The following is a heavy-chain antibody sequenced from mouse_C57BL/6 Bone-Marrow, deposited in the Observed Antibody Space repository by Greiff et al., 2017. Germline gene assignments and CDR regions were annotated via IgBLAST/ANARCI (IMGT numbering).Heavy chain of an antibody. CDR1: GYTFTSYW. Sequence: QVHVKQPGAELVKPGASVKLSCKASGYTFTSYWMHWVKQRPGQGLEWIGMIHPNSGSTNYNEKFKSKATLTVDKSSSTAYMQLSSLTSEDSAVYYGARGGLLYGSSPFWYFDVWGTGTTVTVSS. V-gene: IGHV1-64*01. D-gene: IGHD1-1*01. J-gene: IGHJ1*03. CDR2: IHPNSGST. CDR3: ARGGLLYGSSPFWYFDV.